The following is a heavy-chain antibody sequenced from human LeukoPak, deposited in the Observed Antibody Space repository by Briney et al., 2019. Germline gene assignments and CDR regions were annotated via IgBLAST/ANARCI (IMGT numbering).Heavy chain of an antibody. V-gene: IGHV3-23*01. J-gene: IGHJ4*02. CDR2: ISGSGTT. D-gene: IGHD3-22*01. CDR1: GFTFSTSA. Sequence: GGSLRLSCAASGFTFSTSAMTWVRQAPGKGLEWVSGISGSGTTDYADSVKGRFTISRDNSKNTLYLQMNSLRAEDTAVYYCAKDLGYYDSSGYSDYWGQGTLVTVSS. CDR3: AKDLGYYDSSGYSDY.